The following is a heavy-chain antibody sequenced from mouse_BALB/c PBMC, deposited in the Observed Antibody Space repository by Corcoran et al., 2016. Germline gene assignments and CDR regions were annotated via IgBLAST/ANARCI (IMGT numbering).Heavy chain of an antibody. CDR3: ASNSY. CDR2: IYPGSGST. Sequence: QVQLQQSGPELVKPGASVKMSCKASGYTFTDYVISWVKQRTGQGLERIGEIYPGSGSTYYNEKFKGKATLTADKSSNTAYMQLSSLTSEDSAVYFCASNSYWGQGTLVTVSA. CDR1: GYTFTDYV. D-gene: IGHD4-1*01. J-gene: IGHJ3*01. V-gene: IGHV1-81*01.